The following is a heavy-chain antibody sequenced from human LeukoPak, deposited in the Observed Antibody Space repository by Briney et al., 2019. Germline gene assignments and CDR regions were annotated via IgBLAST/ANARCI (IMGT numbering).Heavy chain of an antibody. Sequence: GASVTVSCKASGYTFTGYYMHWVRQAPGQGLEWMGWINPNSGGTNYAQKFQGRVTMTRDTSISTAYMELSRLRSDDTAVYYCARSAGAGKGRDYWGQGTLVTVSS. D-gene: IGHD6-19*01. CDR2: INPNSGGT. V-gene: IGHV1-2*02. CDR3: ARSAGAGKGRDY. J-gene: IGHJ4*02. CDR1: GYTFTGYY.